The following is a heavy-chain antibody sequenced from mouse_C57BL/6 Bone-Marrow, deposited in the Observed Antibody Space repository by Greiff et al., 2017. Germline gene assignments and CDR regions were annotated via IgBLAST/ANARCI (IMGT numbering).Heavy chain of an antibody. CDR2: IYPTSGRT. Sequence: QVQLQQPGAELVKPGASVKMSCKASGYTFTSYWITWVKQRPGQGLEWIGDIYPTSGRTNYNEKFKSKAILTVDTSSNTAYMQLSSLTSEDSAVFYCARSDTLGRSFDYWGKGTTLTVSS. V-gene: IGHV1-55*01. J-gene: IGHJ2*01. CDR1: GYTFTSYW. CDR3: ARSDTLGRSFDY. D-gene: IGHD4-1*01.